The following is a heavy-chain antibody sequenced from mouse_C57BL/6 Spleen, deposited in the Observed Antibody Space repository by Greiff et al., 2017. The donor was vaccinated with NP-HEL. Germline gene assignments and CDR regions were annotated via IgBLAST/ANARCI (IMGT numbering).Heavy chain of an antibody. D-gene: IGHD1-1*01. J-gene: IGHJ1*03. CDR1: GYSITSGYY. Sequence: EVKLEESGPGLVKPSQSLSLTCSVTGYSITSGYYWNWIRQFPGNKLEWMGYISYDGSNNYNPSLKNRISITRDTSKNQFFLKLNSVTTEDTATYYCAREVYYYGSGYFDVWGTGTTVTVSS. CDR3: AREVYYYGSGYFDV. CDR2: ISYDGSN. V-gene: IGHV3-6*01.